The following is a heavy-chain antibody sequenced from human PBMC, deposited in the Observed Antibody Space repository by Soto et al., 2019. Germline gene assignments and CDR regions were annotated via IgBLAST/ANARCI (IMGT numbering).Heavy chain of an antibody. CDR2: IRAYNGNT. CDR1: GYTFTSYG. V-gene: IGHV1-18*04. D-gene: IGHD6-13*01. J-gene: IGHJ4*01. Sequence: PSVKVSCKASGYTFTSYGISWVRQAPGHGLEWMGWIRAYNGNTNYAQKLQGRVTMTTDTSTSTAYMELRSLRSDDTAVYYCARGLYISSWSDFDYWGHGTLVTVSS. CDR3: ARGLYISSWSDFDY.